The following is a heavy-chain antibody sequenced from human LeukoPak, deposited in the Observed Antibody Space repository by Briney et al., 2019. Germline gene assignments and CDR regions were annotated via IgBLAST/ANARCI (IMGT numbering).Heavy chain of an antibody. Sequence: PSETLSLTCTVSGGSVSSESYYWGWIRQPPGKELEWIGNIYHTGRIDNNPSLKSRVTMSLDTSKNQFSLKLTSVTAADTAVYFCARVLAVPGTPFDYWGQGTLVTVSS. CDR1: GGSVSSESYY. CDR3: ARVLAVPGTPFDY. V-gene: IGHV4-61*01. J-gene: IGHJ4*02. D-gene: IGHD6-19*01. CDR2: IYHTGRI.